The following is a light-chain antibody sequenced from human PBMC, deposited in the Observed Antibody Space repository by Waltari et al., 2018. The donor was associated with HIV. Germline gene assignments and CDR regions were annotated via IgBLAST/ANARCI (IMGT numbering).Light chain of an antibody. J-gene: IGKJ1*01. V-gene: IGKV3-15*01. CDR1: QSISRS. Sequence: EIVMTQSPATLSVSPGERVTLSCRASQSISRSLAWFQQRPGQAPRLLIHGASTRATGIPARFSGGGFGTDFTVTISSLQSEDFGVYYCQQYNKWPRTFGQGTKVEIK. CDR2: GAS. CDR3: QQYNKWPRT.